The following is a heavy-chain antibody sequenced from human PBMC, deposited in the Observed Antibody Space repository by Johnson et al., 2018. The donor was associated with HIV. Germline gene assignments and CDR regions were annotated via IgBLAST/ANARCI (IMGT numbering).Heavy chain of an antibody. D-gene: IGHD3-22*01. CDR2: INWNGGST. J-gene: IGHJ3*02. CDR1: GFTFDDYG. V-gene: IGHV3-20*04. CDR3: VRDGNYYDSSSYYSDAFDI. Sequence: VQLVESGGGVVRPGGSLRLSCAASGFTFDDYGMSWVRQAPGKGLEWVSGINWNGGSTGYADSVKGRFTISRDNAKNSLSLQMKSLRAEDKALYYCVRDGNYYDSSSYYSDAFDIWGQGTMVTVSS.